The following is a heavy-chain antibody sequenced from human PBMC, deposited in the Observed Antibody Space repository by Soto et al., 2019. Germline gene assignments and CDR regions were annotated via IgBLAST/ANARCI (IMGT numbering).Heavy chain of an antibody. Sequence: EVQLLESGGGLVQPGGSLRLSCAASGFTFSSYAMSWVRQAPGKGLEWVSAISGSGGSTYYADSVKGRFTISRDNSKNTLYLQMNSLRAEDTAVYYCAKGLWFGELLRPWFDPWGQGTLVTVSS. J-gene: IGHJ5*02. CDR3: AKGLWFGELLRPWFDP. V-gene: IGHV3-23*01. D-gene: IGHD3-10*01. CDR2: ISGSGGST. CDR1: GFTFSSYA.